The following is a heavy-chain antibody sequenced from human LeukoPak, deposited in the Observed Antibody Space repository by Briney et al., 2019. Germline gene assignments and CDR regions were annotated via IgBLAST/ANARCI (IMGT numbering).Heavy chain of an antibody. J-gene: IGHJ5*02. CDR3: ARGTRSDWNDPGAWFDP. V-gene: IGHV1-2*02. Sequence: GASVKVSCKASGYTFTGYYMQWVRQAPGQGLEWMGWINPNSGGTNCAQKFQGRVTMTRDTFISTAYMELSRLRSHDTAMYYCARGTRSDWNDPGAWFDPWGQGTLVTVSS. D-gene: IGHD1-1*01. CDR2: INPNSGGT. CDR1: GYTFTGYY.